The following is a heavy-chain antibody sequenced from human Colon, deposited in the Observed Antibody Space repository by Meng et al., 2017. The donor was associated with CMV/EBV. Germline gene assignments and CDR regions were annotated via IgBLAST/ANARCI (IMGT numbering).Heavy chain of an antibody. V-gene: IGHV3-48*03. J-gene: IGHJ6*02. CDR1: GFTFSSCG. CDR3: AKDISPVGGSTGYHGMDV. CDR2: ISSSGTI. D-gene: IGHD1-7*01. Sequence: GESLKISCAASGFTFSSCGMNWVRQAPGKGLDWVSYISSSGTIYYADSVEGRFTISRDNAKNSLYLQMNGLRDEDTALYYCAKDISPVGGSTGYHGMDVWGQGTTVTVSS.